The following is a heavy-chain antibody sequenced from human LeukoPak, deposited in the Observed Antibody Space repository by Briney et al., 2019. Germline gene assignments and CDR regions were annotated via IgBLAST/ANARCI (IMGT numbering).Heavy chain of an antibody. J-gene: IGHJ4*02. Sequence: SETLSLTCTVSGGSISSYYWSWIRQPPGKGLEWIGYIYYSGSTNYNPSLKSRVTISVDTSKNQFSLKLSSVTAADTAVYYCARGVVGYDPYYFDYWGQGTLVTVSS. CDR1: GGSISSYY. V-gene: IGHV4-59*12. CDR3: ARGVVGYDPYYFDY. D-gene: IGHD5-12*01. CDR2: IYYSGST.